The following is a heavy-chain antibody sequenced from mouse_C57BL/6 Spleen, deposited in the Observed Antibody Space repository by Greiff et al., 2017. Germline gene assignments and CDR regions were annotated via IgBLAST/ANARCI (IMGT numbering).Heavy chain of an antibody. Sequence: QVQLQQSGAELVKPGASVKISCKASGYAFSSYWMNWVKQRPGKGLEWIGQIYPGDGDTNYNGKFKGKATLTADKSSSTAYMQLSSLTSEDSAVYLCARGATVVAKGDDWGKGTTLTVSS. J-gene: IGHJ2*01. CDR2: IYPGDGDT. V-gene: IGHV1-80*01. CDR3: ARGATVVAKGDD. CDR1: GYAFSSYW. D-gene: IGHD1-1*01.